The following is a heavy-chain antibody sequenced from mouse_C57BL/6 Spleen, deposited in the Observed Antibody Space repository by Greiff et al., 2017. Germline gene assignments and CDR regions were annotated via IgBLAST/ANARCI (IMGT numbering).Heavy chain of an antibody. D-gene: IGHD4-1*01. Sequence: DVMLVESGGGLVQPGGSMKLSCVASGFTFSNYWMNWVRQSPEKGLEWVAQIRLKSDNYATHYAESVKGRFTISRDDSKSSVYLQMNNLRAEDTGIYYCTAGANWDDYWGQGTTLTVSS. CDR3: TAGANWDDY. J-gene: IGHJ2*01. V-gene: IGHV6-3*01. CDR2: IRLKSDNYAT. CDR1: GFTFSNYW.